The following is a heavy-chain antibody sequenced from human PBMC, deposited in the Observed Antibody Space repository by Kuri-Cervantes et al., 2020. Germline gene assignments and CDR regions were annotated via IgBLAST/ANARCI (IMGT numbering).Heavy chain of an antibody. D-gene: IGHD3-10*01. V-gene: IGHV3-53*01. Sequence: GGSLRLSCAAAGFTVSSNYIRWVRQAPGKGLEWVSSIYSGGRTYYAGSVKGRFTISRHNSKNTLYFHMNSLRAEDTAVYYCTTLQNDYGSGSYLTLYYYYYYYGMDVWGQGTTVTVSS. CDR3: TTLQNDYGSGSYLTLYYYYYYYGMDV. CDR1: GFTVSSNY. J-gene: IGHJ6*02. CDR2: IYSGGRT.